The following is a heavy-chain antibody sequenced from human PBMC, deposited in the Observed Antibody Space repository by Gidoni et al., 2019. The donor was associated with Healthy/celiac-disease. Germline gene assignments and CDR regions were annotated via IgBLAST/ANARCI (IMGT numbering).Heavy chain of an antibody. CDR2: ISGSGGST. V-gene: IGHV3-23*01. CDR1: GFTFSSYA. Sequence: EVQLLESGGGLVQPGGSLRLSCAASGFTFSSYAMSWVRQAPGKGLEWVSAISGSGGSTHYADSLKGRFTISRDNSKNTLYLQMNSLRAEDTAVYYCAKDPFGDLSWFDPWGQGTLVTVSS. D-gene: IGHD3-10*01. J-gene: IGHJ5*02. CDR3: AKDPFGDLSWFDP.